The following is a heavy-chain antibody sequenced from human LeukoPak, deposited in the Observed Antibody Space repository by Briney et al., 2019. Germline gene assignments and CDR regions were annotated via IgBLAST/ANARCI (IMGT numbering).Heavy chain of an antibody. J-gene: IGHJ6*03. V-gene: IGHV3-11*04. CDR2: ISSSGSTI. D-gene: IGHD6-6*01. CDR1: GFTFSDYY. Sequence: GGSLSLSCAASGFTFSDYYMSWIRQAPGKGLEWVSYISSSGSTIYYADSVKGRFTISRDNAKNSLYLQMNSLRAEDTAVYYCARGGIAARPRRYYYYYMDVWGKGTTVTVSS. CDR3: ARGGIAARPRRYYYYYMDV.